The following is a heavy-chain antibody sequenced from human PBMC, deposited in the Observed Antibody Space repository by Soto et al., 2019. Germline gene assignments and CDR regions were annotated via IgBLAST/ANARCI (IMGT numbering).Heavy chain of an antibody. J-gene: IGHJ5*02. CDR1: VYTFTSYA. CDR3: AARGCSGGSCPNSNWFDP. Sequence: ASVKVSCKDSVYTFTSYAMHWVRQAPRQRLEWMGWINAGNGNTKYSQKFQGRVTITRDTSASTAYMELSSLRSEDTAVYYCAARGCSGGSCPNSNWFDPWGQGTLVTVSS. CDR2: INAGNGNT. V-gene: IGHV1-3*01. D-gene: IGHD2-15*01.